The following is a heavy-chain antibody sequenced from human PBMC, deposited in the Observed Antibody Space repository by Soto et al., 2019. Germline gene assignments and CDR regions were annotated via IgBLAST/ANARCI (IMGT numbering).Heavy chain of an antibody. CDR2: IIPIFGTA. V-gene: IGHV1-69*05. CDR3: ARYEYSSSSIYFDY. J-gene: IGHJ4*02. D-gene: IGHD6-6*01. CDR1: GGTFSSYA. Sequence: SVKVSCKASGGTFSSYAISWVRQAPGQGLEWMGGIIPIFGTANYAQKFQGRVTMTTDTSTSTAYMELRSLRSDDTAVYYCARYEYSSSSIYFDYWGQGTLVTVSS.